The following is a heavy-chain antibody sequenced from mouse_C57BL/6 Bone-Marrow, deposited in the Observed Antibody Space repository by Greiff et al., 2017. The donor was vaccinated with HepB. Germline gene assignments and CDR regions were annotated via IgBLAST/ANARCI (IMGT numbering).Heavy chain of an antibody. CDR2: IYPRSGNT. CDR1: GYTFTSYG. J-gene: IGHJ2*01. CDR3: SGDPFDDGSSNDYFDY. V-gene: IGHV1-81*01. Sequence: QVQLQQSGAELARPGASVKLSCKASGYTFTSYGISWVKQRTGQGLEWIGEIYPRSGNTYYNEKFTGKATLTADKSSSTAYMELRSLTSEDSAVYFVSGDPFDDGSSNDYFDYWGQGTTLTVSS. D-gene: IGHD1-1*01.